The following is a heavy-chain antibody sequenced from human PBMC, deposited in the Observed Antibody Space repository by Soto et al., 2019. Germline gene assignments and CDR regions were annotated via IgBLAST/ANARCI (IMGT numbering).Heavy chain of an antibody. CDR1: GFTFSNAW. CDR2: IKSKTDGGTA. D-gene: IGHD1-1*01. Sequence: GGSLRLSCAASGFTFSNAWMSWVRQAPGKGLEWVGSIKSKTDGGTADYAAPVKGRFTISRDDSKNTLYLQMNSLKTEDTAVYYCTSGWTETAFDIWGQGTMVTVSS. CDR3: TSGWTETAFDI. J-gene: IGHJ3*02. V-gene: IGHV3-15*01.